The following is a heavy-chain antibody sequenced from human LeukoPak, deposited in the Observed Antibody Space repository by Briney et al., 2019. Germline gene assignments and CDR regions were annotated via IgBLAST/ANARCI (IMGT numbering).Heavy chain of an antibody. CDR1: GYTFTSYG. V-gene: IGHV1-18*01. CDR3: ARASGYDILTGYSPTFDY. D-gene: IGHD3-9*01. J-gene: IGHJ4*02. Sequence: ASVKVSCKASGYTFTSYGISWVRQAPGQGLEWMGWISAYNGNTNYAQKLQGRVTMTTDTSTSTAYMELRSLRSDDTAVYYCARASGYDILTGYSPTFDYWGQGTLVTVSS. CDR2: ISAYNGNT.